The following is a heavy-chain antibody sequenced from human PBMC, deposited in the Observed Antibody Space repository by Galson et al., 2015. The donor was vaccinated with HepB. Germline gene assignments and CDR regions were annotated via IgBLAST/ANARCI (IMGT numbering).Heavy chain of an antibody. CDR3: ARAAGYYYYMDV. J-gene: IGHJ6*03. D-gene: IGHD3-10*01. CDR1: GGSISSYY. V-gene: IGHV4-59*01. Sequence: ETLSLTCTVSGGSISSYYWSWIRQPPGKGLEWIGYIYYSGSTNYNPSLKSRVTISVDTSKNQFSLKLSSVTAADTAVYYCARAAGYYYYMDVWGKGTTVTVSS. CDR2: IYYSGST.